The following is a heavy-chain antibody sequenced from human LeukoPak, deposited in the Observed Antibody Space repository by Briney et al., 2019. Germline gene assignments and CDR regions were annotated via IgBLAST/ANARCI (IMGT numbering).Heavy chain of an antibody. CDR2: ISSSSTI. Sequence: GGSLRLSCAASGFTFSSYSMNWVRQAPGKGLEWVSYISSSSTIYYADSVKGRFTISRDNAKNSLYLQMNSLRAEDTAVYYCARDRYMGAAADYWGQGTLVTVSS. CDR3: ARDRYMGAAADY. J-gene: IGHJ4*02. CDR1: GFTFSSYS. V-gene: IGHV3-48*01. D-gene: IGHD6-13*01.